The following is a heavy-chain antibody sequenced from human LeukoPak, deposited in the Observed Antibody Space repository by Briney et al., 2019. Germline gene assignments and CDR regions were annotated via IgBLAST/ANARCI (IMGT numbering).Heavy chain of an antibody. Sequence: ASVKVSCKASGGTFSSYAISWVRQAPGQGLEWMGRIIPILGIINYAQKFQGRVTITADKSTSTAYMELRSLRSDDTAVYYCARVATTSRDFDYWGQGTLVTVSS. D-gene: IGHD1-1*01. CDR2: IIPILGII. CDR1: GGTFSSYA. V-gene: IGHV1-69*04. J-gene: IGHJ4*02. CDR3: ARVATTSRDFDY.